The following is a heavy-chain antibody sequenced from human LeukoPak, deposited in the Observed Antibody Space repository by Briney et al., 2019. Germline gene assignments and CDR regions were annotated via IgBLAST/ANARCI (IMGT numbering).Heavy chain of an antibody. V-gene: IGHV3-66*01. CDR3: ASESGGGRTLYYFAY. J-gene: IGHJ4*02. CDR1: GFTFSSYE. CDR2: IYSGGST. D-gene: IGHD2-15*01. Sequence: PGGSLRLSCAASGFTFSSYEMNWVRQAPGKGLEWVSLIYSGGSTFYADSVKGRFIISRDNSKNTLYLQINSLRAEDSAVYYCASESGGGRTLYYFAYWGRGTLVTVSS.